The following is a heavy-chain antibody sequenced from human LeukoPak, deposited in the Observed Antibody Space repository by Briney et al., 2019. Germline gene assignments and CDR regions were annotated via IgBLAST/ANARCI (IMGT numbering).Heavy chain of an antibody. D-gene: IGHD5/OR15-5a*01. V-gene: IGHV4-59*08. CDR2: IYYSGST. Sequence: SETLSLTCTVSGVSISSYYWSWLRQPPGKGLEWIGYIYYSGSTNYNPSLKSRVTISVDTSKNQFSLKLSSVTAADTAVYYCARRSVYYGMDVWGQGTTVTVSS. CDR1: GVSISSYY. J-gene: IGHJ6*02. CDR3: ARRSVYYGMDV.